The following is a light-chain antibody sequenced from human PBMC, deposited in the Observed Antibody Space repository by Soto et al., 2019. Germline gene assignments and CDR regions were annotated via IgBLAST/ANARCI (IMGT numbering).Light chain of an antibody. V-gene: IGKV1-33*01. Sequence: DIPMTQSPSSLSASVGDRVTITCQASQDISNYLNWYQQTPGKAPKLLIYDASNLETGVPSRFSGSGSGTDFTFTISSLQPEDIATYYCQQYDNLPYTFGQGTKLEIK. J-gene: IGKJ2*01. CDR3: QQYDNLPYT. CDR1: QDISNY. CDR2: DAS.